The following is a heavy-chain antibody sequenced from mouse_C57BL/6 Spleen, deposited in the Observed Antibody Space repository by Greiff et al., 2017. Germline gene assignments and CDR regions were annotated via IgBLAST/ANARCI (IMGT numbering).Heavy chain of an antibody. CDR2: ISYAGSN. J-gene: IGHJ3*01. D-gene: IGHD3-2*02. CDR3: AIDSSGYFAY. Sequence: VQLQQSGPVLVNPSQSLSLPCSFTCYSLTLGYYLNCIRQFPGNKLEWMCYISYAGSNHSNPSLKNRISITRDTSKNQFFLKLNSVTTEDTATYYCAIDSSGYFAYWGQGTLVTVSA. V-gene: IGHV3-6*01. CDR1: CYSLTLGYY.